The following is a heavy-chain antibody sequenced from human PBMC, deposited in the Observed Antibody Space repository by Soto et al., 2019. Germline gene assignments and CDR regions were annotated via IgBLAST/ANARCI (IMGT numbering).Heavy chain of an antibody. D-gene: IGHD2-15*01. CDR3: ARGRYCLTGRCFPNWFDS. V-gene: IGHV4-30-4*01. CDR1: GDSISTVDYF. CDR2: IYKSATT. J-gene: IGHJ5*01. Sequence: QVQLLESGPGLVRPSQTLSLTCSVSGDSISTVDYFWAWIREPPGQALEYIGYIYKSATTYYNPSSEGRIAIPLDTSKSHFSLNVCSVTAADTAVYFCARGRYCLTGRCFPNWFDSWGQGTLVTVSS.